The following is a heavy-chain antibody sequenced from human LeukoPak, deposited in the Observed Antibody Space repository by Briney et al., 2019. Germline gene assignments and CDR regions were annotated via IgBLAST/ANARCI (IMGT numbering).Heavy chain of an antibody. V-gene: IGHV4-39*01. Sequence: PSETLSLTCTVSGGSISRSFYYWGWIRQSPGKGLEWIGSIYYSDSGKMYYNPSLKSRVTISVDTSNNQFSLKLSSVTAADTAVYYCARHPYDTSASYYCDYWGQGTLVSVSS. J-gene: IGHJ4*02. CDR1: GGSISRSFYY. CDR2: IYYSDSGKM. CDR3: ARHPYDTSASYYCDY. D-gene: IGHD3-22*01.